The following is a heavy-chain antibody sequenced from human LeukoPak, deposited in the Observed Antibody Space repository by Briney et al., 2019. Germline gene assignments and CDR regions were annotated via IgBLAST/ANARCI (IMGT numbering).Heavy chain of an antibody. CDR1: GGSFSGCY. Sequence: KPSETLSLTCAVYGGSFSGCYWSWIRQPPGKGLEWIGEINHSGSTNYNPSPKSRFTISVDTTKNQFSLKLSCVTAADTAVYYCARDRYGGYFDYWGQGTLVTVSS. V-gene: IGHV4-34*01. J-gene: IGHJ4*02. CDR3: ARDRYGGYFDY. D-gene: IGHD3-10*01. CDR2: INHSGST.